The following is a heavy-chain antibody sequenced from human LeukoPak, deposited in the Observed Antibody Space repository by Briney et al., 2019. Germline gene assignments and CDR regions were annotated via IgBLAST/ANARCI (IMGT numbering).Heavy chain of an antibody. J-gene: IGHJ6*02. CDR2: ISSSSSYI. CDR3: ARGSRDSSGYYYVDYYYGMAV. V-gene: IGHV3-21*01. D-gene: IGHD3-22*01. Sequence: GGSLRLSCAASGFTFSSYWMNWARQAPGKGLEWVSCISSSSSYIYYADSVKGRFTISRDNAKNSLYLQMNSLRAEDTAVYYCARGSRDSSGYYYVDYYYGMAVWGQGTTVTVSS. CDR1: GFTFSSYW.